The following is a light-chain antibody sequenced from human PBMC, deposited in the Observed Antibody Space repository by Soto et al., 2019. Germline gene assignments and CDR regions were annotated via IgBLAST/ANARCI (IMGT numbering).Light chain of an antibody. CDR3: QQYCRSPPWT. J-gene: IGKJ1*01. CDR1: KSVSSSY. V-gene: IGKV3-20*01. Sequence: EIVLPQSPGTLSLSPGERATLSCRASKSVSSSYLAWYQQKPGQAPRLLIYVASSRATGIPDRFSGSGSGTDVTLTISRLEPEDFAVYYCQQYCRSPPWTFGQGTKVEIK. CDR2: VAS.